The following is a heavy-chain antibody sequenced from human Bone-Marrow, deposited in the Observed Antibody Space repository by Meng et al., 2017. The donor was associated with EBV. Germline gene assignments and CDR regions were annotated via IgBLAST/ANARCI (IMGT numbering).Heavy chain of an antibody. CDR2: IYHSGST. V-gene: IGHV4-4*02. CDR1: GGSISSSNW. D-gene: IGHD2-2*01. CDR3: ARIRVPAALDY. Sequence: GHPQGAGPGLGKPSGTLLLTCAVSGGSISSSNWWSWVRQPPGKGLEWIGEIYHSGSTNYNPSLKSRVTISVDKSKNQFSLKLSSVTAADTAVYYCARIRVPAALDYWGQGTLVTVSS. J-gene: IGHJ4*02.